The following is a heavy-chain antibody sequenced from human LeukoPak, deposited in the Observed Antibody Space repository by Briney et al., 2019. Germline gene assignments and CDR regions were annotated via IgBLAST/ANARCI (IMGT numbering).Heavy chain of an antibody. D-gene: IGHD6-13*01. V-gene: IGHV4-34*01. J-gene: IGHJ3*02. CDR3: ARGRADSSSWYRAFDI. CDR1: GGSFSGYY. CDR2: INHSGRT. Sequence: SETLSLTCAVYGGSFSGYYWSWIRQPPGKGLEWIGEINHSGRTNYNPSLKSRVTISVDTSKNQFSLKLSSVTAADTAVYYCARGRADSSSWYRAFDIWGQGTMVTVSS.